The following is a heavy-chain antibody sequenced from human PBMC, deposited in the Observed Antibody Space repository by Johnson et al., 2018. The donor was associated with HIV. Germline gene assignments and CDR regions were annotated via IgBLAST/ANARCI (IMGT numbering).Heavy chain of an antibody. V-gene: IGHV3-74*03. CDR2: INSDGSGT. D-gene: IGHD2-15*01. J-gene: IGHJ3*02. CDR1: GFTFSTYW. CDR3: ATEGGTGAFDI. Sequence: VQLVESGGGLVQPGGSLSLSCAASGFTFSTYWMHWVRQPPGKGLVWVSRINSDGSGTTYADSVKGRFTISRDNSKNTLYLQMNSLRAEDTAVYYCATEGGTGAFDIWGQGTMVTVSS.